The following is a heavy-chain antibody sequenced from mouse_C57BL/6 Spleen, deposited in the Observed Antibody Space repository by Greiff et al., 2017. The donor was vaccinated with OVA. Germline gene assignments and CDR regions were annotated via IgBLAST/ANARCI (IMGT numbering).Heavy chain of an antibody. J-gene: IGHJ4*01. CDR3: ARGGDNYYYGMDY. CDR1: GYTFTGYW. V-gene: IGHV1-9*01. CDR2: ILPGSGSS. D-gene: IGHD1-1*01. Sequence: QVQLQQSGAELMKPGASVKLSCKAPGYTFTGYWIEWVKQRPGHGLEWIGEILPGSGSSNYSEKFKGKATFTADTSSNTAYMQLSSLTTEDSALYYCARGGDNYYYGMDYWGQGTSVTVSS.